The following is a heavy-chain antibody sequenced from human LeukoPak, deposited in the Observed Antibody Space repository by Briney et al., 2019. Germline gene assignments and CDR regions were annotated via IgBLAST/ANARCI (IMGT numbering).Heavy chain of an antibody. CDR1: GGSISSSSHY. CDR3: ARLVRYCSTDTCYPFDY. CDR2: MYYSGGT. J-gene: IGHJ4*02. V-gene: IGHV4-39*01. Sequence: SETLSLTCTVSGGSISSSSHYWGWIRQPPGKGLEWIGSMYYSGGTYYNPSLKSRVTISIETSKNQFSLKLNSVTAADTAVHYCARLVRYCSTDTCYPFDYWGQGTLVTVSS. D-gene: IGHD2-2*01.